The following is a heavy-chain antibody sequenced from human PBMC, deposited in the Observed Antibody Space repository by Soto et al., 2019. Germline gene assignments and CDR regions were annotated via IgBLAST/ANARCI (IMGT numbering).Heavy chain of an antibody. CDR1: GFSFGDYA. J-gene: IGHJ4*02. D-gene: IGHD2-15*01. Sequence: PAGSLRLTCTASGFSFGDYALSWVRQAPGKGLEWVGFISIKAYGGTTEYAASVIGRLTISRDDSKSIAYLQMNSLKTEDTGVYYCTSRYCSGGSCYDYWGQGTLVTVSS. CDR2: ISIKAYGGTT. CDR3: TSRYCSGGSCYDY. V-gene: IGHV3-49*04.